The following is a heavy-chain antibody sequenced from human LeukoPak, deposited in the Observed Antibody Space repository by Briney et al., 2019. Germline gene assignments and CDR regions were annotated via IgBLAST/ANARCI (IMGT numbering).Heavy chain of an antibody. D-gene: IGHD6-19*01. Sequence: PSETLSLTCTVSGGSVSSGSYYWSWIRQPPGKGLEWIGYIYYSGSTNYNPSLKSRVTISVDTSKNQFSLKLSSVTAADTAVYYCARGGIAVAERKRGYNWFDPWGQGTLVTVSS. CDR3: ARGGIAVAERKRGYNWFDP. CDR1: GGSVSSGSYY. J-gene: IGHJ5*02. CDR2: IYYSGST. V-gene: IGHV4-61*01.